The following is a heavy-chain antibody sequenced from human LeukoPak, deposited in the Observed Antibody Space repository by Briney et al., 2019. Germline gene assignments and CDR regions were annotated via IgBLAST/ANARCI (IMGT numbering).Heavy chain of an antibody. CDR3: AKGAPKAAGGYFQH. CDR1: GFTFSSYA. V-gene: IGHV3-30-3*01. Sequence: GGSLRLSCAASGFTFSSYAMHWVRQAPGKGLEWVAVISYDGSNKYYADSVKGRFTISRDNSENTLYLQMNSLRAEDTAVYYCAKGAPKAAGGYFQHWGQGTLVTVSS. CDR2: ISYDGSNK. D-gene: IGHD6-13*01. J-gene: IGHJ1*01.